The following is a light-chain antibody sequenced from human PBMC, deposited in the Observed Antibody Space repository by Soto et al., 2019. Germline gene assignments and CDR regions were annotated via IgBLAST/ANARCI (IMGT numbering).Light chain of an antibody. CDR3: SSYTSSSTYV. CDR2: XXX. J-gene: IGLJ1*01. Sequence: QSALTQPASVSGSPGQSITISCTGTSSDVGGYNYVSWYQQHPGKAPKLMIXXXXXXXXXVSNRFSGSKSGNTASLTISXXXXXXXXXXXCSSYTSSSTYVFGTGTKLTVL. CDR1: SSDVGGYNY. V-gene: IGLV2-14*01.